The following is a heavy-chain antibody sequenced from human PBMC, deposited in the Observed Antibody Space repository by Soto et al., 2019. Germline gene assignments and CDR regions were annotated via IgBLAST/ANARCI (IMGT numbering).Heavy chain of an antibody. CDR3: AREAAFCDTSNCYSWFDP. D-gene: IGHD2-21*02. CDR1: GDSVSTFY. Sequence: SETLSLTCTVSGDSVSTFYWSWIRQPPGKRLEWIGYTHYSGTTKYNPSLGGRVTMSVDTSQNQFSLILSSVTAADTAVYYCAREAAFCDTSNCYSWFDPCGQGTLVTSPQ. CDR2: THYSGTT. J-gene: IGHJ5*02. V-gene: IGHV4-59*02.